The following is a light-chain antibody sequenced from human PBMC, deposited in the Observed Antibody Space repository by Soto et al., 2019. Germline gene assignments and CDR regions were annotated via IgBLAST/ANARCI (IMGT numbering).Light chain of an antibody. CDR2: GAS. CDR1: QSVSSNY. Sequence: EIVLTQSPGTLSLSPGERATLSCRASQSVSSNYLAWYQQKPGQPPRLLIYGASNRATDIADRFSGSGSGTDFTLTISRLEPDDFAVYYCQQHGTSPITFGQGTRLEIK. J-gene: IGKJ5*01. V-gene: IGKV3-20*01. CDR3: QQHGTSPIT.